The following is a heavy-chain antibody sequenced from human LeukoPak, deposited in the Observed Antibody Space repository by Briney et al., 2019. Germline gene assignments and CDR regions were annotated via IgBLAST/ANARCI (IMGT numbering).Heavy chain of an antibody. V-gene: IGHV3-30*02. J-gene: IGHJ4*02. CDR1: GFTFSSYG. D-gene: IGHD1-26*01. CDR3: ARGIVGTTETTFDY. CDR2: IRYDGSNK. Sequence: PGGSLRLSCAASGFTFSSYGMHWVRQAPGKGLEWVAFIRYDGSNKYYADSVKGRFTISRDNAKNSLYLQMNSLRAEDTAVYYCARGIVGTTETTFDYWGQGTLVTVSS.